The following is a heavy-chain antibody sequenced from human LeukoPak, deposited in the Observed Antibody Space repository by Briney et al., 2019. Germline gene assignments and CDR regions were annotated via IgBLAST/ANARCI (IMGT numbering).Heavy chain of an antibody. Sequence: SETLSLTCAVYGGSFSGYYWGWIRQPPGKGLEWIGTVSYTGSTYYNPSLQSRVTISVDTSKNQFSLKLNSVTAADTAVYFCTRDSNIARFFVWGQGTLVTVFS. V-gene: IGHV4-34*01. D-gene: IGHD2/OR15-2a*01. CDR3: TRDSNIARFFV. CDR1: GGSFSGYY. J-gene: IGHJ1*01. CDR2: VSYTGST.